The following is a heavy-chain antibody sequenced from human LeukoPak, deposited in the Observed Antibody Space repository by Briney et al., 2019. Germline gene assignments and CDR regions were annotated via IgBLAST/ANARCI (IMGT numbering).Heavy chain of an antibody. Sequence: GGSLRLSCAASGFTFSDYYMRWIRQAPGKGLEWVSYISSSGSTIYYADSVKGRLTISRDNAKNSLYLQMNSLRAEDTAVYYCAREVVVVPAAMSYYYYYGMDVWGQGTTVTVSS. D-gene: IGHD2-2*01. V-gene: IGHV3-11*01. CDR3: AREVVVVPAAMSYYYYYGMDV. CDR2: ISSSGSTI. J-gene: IGHJ6*02. CDR1: GFTFSDYY.